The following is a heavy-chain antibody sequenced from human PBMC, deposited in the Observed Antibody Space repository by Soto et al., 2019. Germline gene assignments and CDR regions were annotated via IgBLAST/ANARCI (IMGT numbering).Heavy chain of an antibody. Sequence: QVQLQESGPGLVKPSQTLSLTCTVSGGSISSGGYYRTWIRQHPGKGLEWIGYNYYSGITYYNPSLKSRVTISLDTSKNQFSLQLSSVTAADTAVYYCARGSSIAGLYYGMDVWGQGTTVTVSS. CDR2: NYYSGIT. J-gene: IGHJ6*02. D-gene: IGHD6-6*01. CDR3: ARGSSIAGLYYGMDV. CDR1: GGSISSGGYY. V-gene: IGHV4-31*03.